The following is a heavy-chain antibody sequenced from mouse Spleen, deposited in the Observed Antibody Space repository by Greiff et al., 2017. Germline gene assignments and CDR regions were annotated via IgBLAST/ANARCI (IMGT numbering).Heavy chain of an antibody. CDR2: IYPGDGDT. D-gene: IGHD1-1*01. J-gene: IGHJ3*01. V-gene: IGHV1-82*01. Sequence: QVQLKQSGPELVKPGASVKISCKASGYAFSSSWMNWVKQRPGKGLEWIGRIYPGDGDTNYNGKFKGKATLTVDTSSSTAYMQLSSLTSEDSAVYYCARGTTVVAKAYWGQGTLVTVSA. CDR3: ARGTTVVAKAY. CDR1: GYAFSSSW.